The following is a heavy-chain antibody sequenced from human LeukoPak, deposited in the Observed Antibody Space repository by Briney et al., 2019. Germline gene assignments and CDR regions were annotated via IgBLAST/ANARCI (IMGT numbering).Heavy chain of an antibody. J-gene: IGHJ5*02. D-gene: IGHD6-19*01. CDR2: INPNSGGT. Sequence: GASVKVSCKASGYTFTGYYMHWVRQAPGQGLEWMGWINPNSGGTNYAQKFQGRVTMTRDTSISTAYMELSRLGSDDTAVYYCARATLAVALNWFDPWGQGTLVTVSS. CDR3: ARATLAVALNWFDP. CDR1: GYTFTGYY. V-gene: IGHV1-2*02.